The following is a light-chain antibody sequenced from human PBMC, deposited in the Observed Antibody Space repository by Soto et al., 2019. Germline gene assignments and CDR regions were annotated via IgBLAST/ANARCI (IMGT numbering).Light chain of an antibody. CDR2: GAS. CDR1: QSVTNNF. V-gene: IGKV3-20*01. CDR3: QQYGTPLFT. J-gene: IGKJ3*01. Sequence: IVLTQSPGTLSLSPGERATLSCGASQSVTNNFLAWYQQKPGQAPRLLIYGASSRATGVPDRFSGSGSGTDLTLTISRLEPGDFAVYYCQQYGTPLFTFGPGT.